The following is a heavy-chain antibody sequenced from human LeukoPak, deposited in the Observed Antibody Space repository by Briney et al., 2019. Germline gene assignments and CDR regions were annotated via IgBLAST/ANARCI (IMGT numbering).Heavy chain of an antibody. Sequence: PGGSLRLSCAASGFTFSDYYMSWIRQAPGKGLEWVSYISSSGSTIYYADSVKGRFTISRDNAKNSLYLQMNSLRAEDTAVYYCARALCTSCYGWFDPWGQGTLVTVSS. D-gene: IGHD2-2*01. J-gene: IGHJ5*02. CDR3: ARALCTSCYGWFDP. CDR1: GFTFSDYY. CDR2: ISSSGSTI. V-gene: IGHV3-11*04.